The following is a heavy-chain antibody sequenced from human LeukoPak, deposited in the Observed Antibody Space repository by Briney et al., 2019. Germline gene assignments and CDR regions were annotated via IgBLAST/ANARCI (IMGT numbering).Heavy chain of an antibody. D-gene: IGHD5-18*01. J-gene: IGHJ4*02. Sequence: GASVKVSCKASGYTFTSYYMHWVRQAPGQGLEWMGWINPNSGGTNYAQKFQGRVTITADKSTSTAYMELSSLRSEDTAVYYCARAGYSYTTPFDYWGQGTLVTVSS. CDR2: INPNSGGT. CDR3: ARAGYSYTTPFDY. CDR1: GYTFTSYY. V-gene: IGHV1-2*02.